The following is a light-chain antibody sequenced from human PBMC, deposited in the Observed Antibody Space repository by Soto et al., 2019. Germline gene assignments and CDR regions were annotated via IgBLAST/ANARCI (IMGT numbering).Light chain of an antibody. CDR1: QSVSSSY. CDR3: QQYGSSPTYT. Sequence: EIVLTQSPGTQSLSPGERATLSCRASQSVSSSYLAWYQQKPGQAPRLLIYGASSRATGIPDRFSGSGSGTDFNLTISRLEPEDFAVYYCQQYGSSPTYTFGQGTTLEIK. CDR2: GAS. J-gene: IGKJ2*01. V-gene: IGKV3-20*01.